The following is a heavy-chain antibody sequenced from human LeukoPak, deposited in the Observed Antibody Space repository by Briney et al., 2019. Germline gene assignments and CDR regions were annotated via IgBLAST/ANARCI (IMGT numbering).Heavy chain of an antibody. CDR3: AKQVPMVRGVLNWFDP. V-gene: IGHV3-30*18. CDR2: ISYDGSNK. CDR1: GFTFSSYG. J-gene: IGHJ5*02. Sequence: GRSLRLSCAASGFTFSSYGMHWVRQAPGKGLEWVAVISYDGSNKYYADSVKGRFTISGDNSKNTLYLQMNSLRAEDTAVYYCAKQVPMVRGVLNWFDPWGQGTLVTVSS. D-gene: IGHD3-10*01.